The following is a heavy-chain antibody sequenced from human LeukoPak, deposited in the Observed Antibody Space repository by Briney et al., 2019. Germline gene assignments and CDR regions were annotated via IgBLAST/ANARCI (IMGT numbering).Heavy chain of an antibody. CDR3: AKDRGYSSSWYIDY. CDR1: GFTFSNYG. D-gene: IGHD6-13*01. J-gene: IGHJ4*02. CDR2: ISYDGSNK. V-gene: IGHV3-30*18. Sequence: GGSLRLSCAASGFTFSNYGMHWVRQAPGKGLEWVAVISYDGSNKYYADSVKGRFTISRDNSKNTLYLQMNSLRAEDTAVYYCAKDRGYSSSWYIDYWGQGTLVTVSS.